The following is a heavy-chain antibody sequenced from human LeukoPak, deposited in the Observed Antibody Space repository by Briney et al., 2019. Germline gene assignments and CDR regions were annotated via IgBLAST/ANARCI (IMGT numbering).Heavy chain of an antibody. J-gene: IGHJ4*02. CDR2: IYYSGNT. D-gene: IGHD3/OR15-3a*01. CDR1: GSSISNSY. Sequence: SETLSLTCTVSGSSISNSYWGWIRQPPGKGLEWIGSIYYSGNTYYNASLKSQVSISIDTSKNQFSLRLTSVTAADTAVYYCARQTGSGLFILPGGQGTLVTVSS. CDR3: ARQTGSGLFILP. V-gene: IGHV4-39*01.